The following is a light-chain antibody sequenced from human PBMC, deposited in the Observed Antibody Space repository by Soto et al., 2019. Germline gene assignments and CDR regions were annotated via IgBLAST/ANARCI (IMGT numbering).Light chain of an antibody. CDR3: QQYNNWPLT. Sequence: EIVMTQSPATLSVSPGERAALSRRASQSVSSSLAWYQQKPGQAPRLLIYAASTRATGIPARFSGSGSGTEFTLTIGSLQSEDVAVYYCQQYNNWPLTFGGGTKVEIK. V-gene: IGKV3-15*01. CDR2: AAS. J-gene: IGKJ4*02. CDR1: QSVSSS.